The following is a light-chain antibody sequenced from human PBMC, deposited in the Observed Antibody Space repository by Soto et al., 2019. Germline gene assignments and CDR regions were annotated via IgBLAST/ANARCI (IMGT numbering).Light chain of an antibody. CDR1: QSINNY. J-gene: IGKJ1*01. CDR3: QQYAASPRT. Sequence: EIVMTQSPATLSVSPGGRATLSCRASQSINNYLAWYQQTPGQAPRLLIYGASSRATGIPDRFSGSGSATDFTLTISRLEPEDFAVYYCQQYAASPRTFGQGTKVDIK. V-gene: IGKV3-20*01. CDR2: GAS.